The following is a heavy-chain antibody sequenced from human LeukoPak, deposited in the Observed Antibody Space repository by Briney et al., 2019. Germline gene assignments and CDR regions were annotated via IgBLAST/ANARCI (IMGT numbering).Heavy chain of an antibody. Sequence: PSETLSLTCAVYGGSFSGYYWSWIRQPPGKGLEWIGEINHSGSTNYNPSLTSRVTISVDTSKNQFSLKLSSVTAADTAVYYCARLSGYYDSSGYYSAWYFDLWGRGTLVTVSS. V-gene: IGHV4-34*01. CDR3: ARLSGYYDSSGYYSAWYFDL. CDR1: GGSFSGYY. CDR2: INHSGST. J-gene: IGHJ2*01. D-gene: IGHD3-22*01.